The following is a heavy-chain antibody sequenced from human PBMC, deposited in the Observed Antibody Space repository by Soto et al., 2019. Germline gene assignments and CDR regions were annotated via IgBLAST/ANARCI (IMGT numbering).Heavy chain of an antibody. D-gene: IGHD6-19*01. CDR2: ISWNSGSI. CDR1: GGSISSYY. CDR3: AKDQKQWLVPGEIDC. V-gene: IGHV3-9*01. J-gene: IGHJ4*02. Sequence: LSLTCTVSGGSISSYYWSWVRQAPGKGLEWVSGISWNSGSIGYADSVKGRFTISRDNAKNSLYLQMSSLRAEDTALYYCAKDQKQWLVPGEIDCWGQGTLVTVSS.